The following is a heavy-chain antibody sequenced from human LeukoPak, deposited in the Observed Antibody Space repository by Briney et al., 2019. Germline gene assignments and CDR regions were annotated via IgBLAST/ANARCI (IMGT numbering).Heavy chain of an antibody. J-gene: IGHJ4*02. CDR3: ARPGYGDYPLL. V-gene: IGHV3-21*01. CDR1: GFTFSLYS. CDR2: ISSSSNYI. D-gene: IGHD4-17*01. Sequence: PGGSLRLSCADSGFTFSLYSMNWVRQAPGKGLEWVSSISSSSNYIYYADSVKGRFTISRDNAKNSLYLQVNSLRAEDTAVYYCARPGYGDYPLLWGQGTLVTVSS.